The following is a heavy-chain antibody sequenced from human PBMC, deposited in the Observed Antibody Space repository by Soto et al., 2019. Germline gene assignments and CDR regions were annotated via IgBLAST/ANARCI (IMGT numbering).Heavy chain of an antibody. CDR3: ASRVLCDMDV. Sequence: QEQLVQSGAEVKEHGASLKVSCKASGDTFTTNFIHWVRQAPGQGLEWMGRINPNSGATLYAQKFQGRLTLTTDTSTRTVYLDLNGLKPEDSAVYYCASRVLCDMDVWGQGTTVTVSS. V-gene: IGHV1-46*01. CDR2: INPNSGAT. CDR1: GDTFTTNF. J-gene: IGHJ6*02. D-gene: IGHD2-21*01.